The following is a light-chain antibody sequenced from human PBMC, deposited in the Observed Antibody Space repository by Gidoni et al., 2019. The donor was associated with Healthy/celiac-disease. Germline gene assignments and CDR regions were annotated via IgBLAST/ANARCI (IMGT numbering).Light chain of an antibody. CDR3: QTWGTGILV. CDR2: LKSDGSH. V-gene: IGLV4-69*01. Sequence: LHCTLSSGHSSYAIAWHQQQPEKGPRYLMELKSDGSHSKGDGIPDRFSGSSSGAERYLTISSLQSEDEADYYCQTWGTGILVFGGGTKLTV. CDR1: SGHSSYA. J-gene: IGLJ3*02.